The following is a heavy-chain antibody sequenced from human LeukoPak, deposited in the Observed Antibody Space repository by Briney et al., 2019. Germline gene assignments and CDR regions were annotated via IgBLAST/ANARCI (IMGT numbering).Heavy chain of an antibody. CDR3: ARDRNLLFCGGDCYSDY. CDR2: IKQDGSEK. Sequence: GGSLRLSCAASGFTFSSYWMSWVRQAPGKGLEWVANIKQDGSEKYYVDSVKGRFTISRDNAKNSLYLQMNSLRAEDTAVYYCARDRNLLFCGGDCYSDYWGQGTLVTVSS. J-gene: IGHJ4*02. D-gene: IGHD2-21*02. CDR1: GFTFSSYW. V-gene: IGHV3-7*01.